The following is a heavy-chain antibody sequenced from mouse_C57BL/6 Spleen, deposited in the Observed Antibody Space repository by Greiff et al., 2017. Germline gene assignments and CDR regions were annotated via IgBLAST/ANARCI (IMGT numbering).Heavy chain of an antibody. J-gene: IGHJ4*01. CDR1: GYTFTDYN. Sequence: VHVKQSGPELVKPGASVKIPCKASGYTFTDYNMDWVKQSHGKSLEWIGDINPNNGGTIYNQKFKGKATLTVDKSSSTAYMELRSLTSEDTAVYYCAREGSAMDYWGQGTSVTVSS. CDR2: INPNNGGT. V-gene: IGHV1-18*01. CDR3: AREGSAMDY.